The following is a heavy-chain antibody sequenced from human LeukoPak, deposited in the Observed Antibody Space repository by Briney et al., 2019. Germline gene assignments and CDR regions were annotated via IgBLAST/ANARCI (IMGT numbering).Heavy chain of an antibody. CDR2: IYTSGST. D-gene: IGHD3-3*01. Sequence: PSETLSLTCTVSGGSISSYYWSWIRQPAGKGLEWIGRIYTSGSTNYNPSLKSRVTMSVDTSKNQFSLKLSSVTAADTAVYYCARGIFGMRGYYYYYYMDVWGKGTTVTVSS. CDR1: GGSISSYY. CDR3: ARGIFGMRGYYYYYYMDV. V-gene: IGHV4-4*07. J-gene: IGHJ6*03.